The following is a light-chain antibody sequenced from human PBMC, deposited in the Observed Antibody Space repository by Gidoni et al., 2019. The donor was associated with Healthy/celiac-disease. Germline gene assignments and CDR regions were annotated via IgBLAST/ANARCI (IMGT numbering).Light chain of an antibody. CDR1: QSVLYSSNNKNY. Sequence: DIVMTQPPASLAVSLGERATINCKSSQSVLYSSNNKNYLAWYQQKPGQPPKLLIDWASTRESGVPDRFSGSGSGTDFTLTISSLQAEDVAVYYCQQYYSTPLTFGGXTKVEIK. CDR2: WAS. J-gene: IGKJ4*01. V-gene: IGKV4-1*01. CDR3: QQYYSTPLT.